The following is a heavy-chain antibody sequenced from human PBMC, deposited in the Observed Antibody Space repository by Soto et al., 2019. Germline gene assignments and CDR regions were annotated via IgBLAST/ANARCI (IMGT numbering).Heavy chain of an antibody. J-gene: IGHJ3*02. CDR2: IIPIFGTA. CDR1: GGTFSSYA. V-gene: IGHV1-69*13. Sequence: ASVKVSCKASGGTFSSYAISWVRQAPGQGLEWMGGIIPIFGTANYAQKFQGRVTITADESTSTAYMELSSLRSEDTAVYYCAREQWELQAFDIWGQGTMVTVSS. D-gene: IGHD1-26*01. CDR3: AREQWELQAFDI.